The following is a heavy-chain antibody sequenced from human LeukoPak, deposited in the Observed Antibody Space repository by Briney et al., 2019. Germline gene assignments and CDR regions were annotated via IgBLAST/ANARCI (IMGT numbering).Heavy chain of an antibody. CDR1: GGSISSYY. D-gene: IGHD3-10*01. J-gene: IGHJ3*02. CDR2: IYYSGST. CDR3: ARENTMVRGALDAFDI. Sequence: PSETLSLTCTVSGGSISSYYWSWIRQPPGKGLEWIGYIYYSGSTNYNPSLKSRVTVSVDTSNNQFSLKLSSVTAADTAVYYCARENTMVRGALDAFDIWGQGTMVTVSS. V-gene: IGHV4-59*01.